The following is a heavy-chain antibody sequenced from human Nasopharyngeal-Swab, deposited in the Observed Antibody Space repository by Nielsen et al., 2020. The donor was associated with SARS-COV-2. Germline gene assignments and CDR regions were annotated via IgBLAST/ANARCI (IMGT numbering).Heavy chain of an antibody. J-gene: IGHJ6*02. CDR2: IDWDDDK. CDR1: GFSLSTSGMC. Sequence: SGPTLVKPTQTLTLTRTFSGFSLSTSGMCVSWIRQPPGKALEWLALIDWDDDKYYSTSLKTRLTISKDTSKNQVVLTMTNMDPVDTATYYCARDYDFWSGNYYYYGMDVWGQGTTVTVSS. CDR3: ARDYDFWSGNYYYYGMDV. V-gene: IGHV2-70*01. D-gene: IGHD3-3*01.